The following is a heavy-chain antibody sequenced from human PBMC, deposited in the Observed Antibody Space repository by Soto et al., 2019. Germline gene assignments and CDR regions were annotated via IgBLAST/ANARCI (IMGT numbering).Heavy chain of an antibody. D-gene: IGHD3-10*01. CDR1: GGSISDYY. CDR3: ARDSMVRGVIFNYYYGMDV. CDR2: IYYSGST. V-gene: IGHV4-59*05. J-gene: IGHJ6*02. Sequence: SETLSLTCTVAGGSISDYYWSWIRQPPGKGLEWIGSIYYSGSTYYNPSLKSRVTISVDTSKNQFSLKLSSVTAADTAVYYCARDSMVRGVIFNYYYGMDVWGQGTTVTVSS.